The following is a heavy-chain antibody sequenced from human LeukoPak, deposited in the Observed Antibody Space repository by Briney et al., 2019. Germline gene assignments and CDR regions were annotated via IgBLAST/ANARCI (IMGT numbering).Heavy chain of an antibody. D-gene: IGHD2-2*01. J-gene: IGHJ4*02. V-gene: IGHV3-23*01. CDR3: ARHRRTSWRFIPEFDY. CDR1: GFTFSSYA. CDR2: ISGSGGST. Sequence: PGGSLRLSCAASGFTFSSYAMSWVRQAPGKGLEWVSAISGSGGSTYYADSVKGRFTISRDNSKNTLYLQMNSLRAEDTAVYYCARHRRTSWRFIPEFDYWGQGTLVTVSS.